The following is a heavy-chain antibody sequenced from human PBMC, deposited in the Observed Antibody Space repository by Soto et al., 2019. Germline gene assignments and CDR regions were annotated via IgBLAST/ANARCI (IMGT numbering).Heavy chain of an antibody. V-gene: IGHV4-4*02. Sequence: QVQLQESGPGLVKPSGTLSLTCAVSGDSISSRNWWTWVRQPPGKGLEWIGEIYHSGSTNYTPTLKRRVTISVDMSNNHFPLTLTSVTAADTAGYYCARWGNVAAAGAIYLDSWGQGTLVTVSS. D-gene: IGHD6-13*01. J-gene: IGHJ4*02. CDR3: ARWGNVAAAGAIYLDS. CDR1: GDSISSRNW. CDR2: IYHSGST.